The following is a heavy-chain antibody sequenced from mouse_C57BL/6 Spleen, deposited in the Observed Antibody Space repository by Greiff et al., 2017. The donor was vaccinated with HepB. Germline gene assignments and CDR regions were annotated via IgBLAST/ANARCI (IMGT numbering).Heavy chain of an antibody. D-gene: IGHD4-1*01. V-gene: IGHV5-4*01. CDR1: GFTFSSYA. J-gene: IGHJ3*01. CDR3: ARELGAWFAY. Sequence: EVKVVESGGGLVKPGGSLKLSCAASGFTFSSYAMSWVRQTPEKRLEWVATISDGGSYTYYPDNVKGRFTISRDNAKNNLYLQMSHLKSEDTAMYYCARELGAWFAYWGQGTLVTVSA. CDR2: ISDGGSYT.